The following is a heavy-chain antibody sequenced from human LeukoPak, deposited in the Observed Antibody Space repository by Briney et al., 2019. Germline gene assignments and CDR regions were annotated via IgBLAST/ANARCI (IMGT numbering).Heavy chain of an antibody. V-gene: IGHV3-48*03. J-gene: IGHJ6*04. CDR3: ARDGTVTALVYYYYGMDV. D-gene: IGHD4-17*01. CDR2: ISSSGSTI. Sequence: GGSLRLSCAASGFTFSSYEMNWVRQAPGKGLEWVSYISSSGSTIYHADSVKGRFTISRDNAKNSLYLQMNSLRAEDTAVYYCARDGTVTALVYYYYGMDVWGKGTTVTVSS. CDR1: GFTFSSYE.